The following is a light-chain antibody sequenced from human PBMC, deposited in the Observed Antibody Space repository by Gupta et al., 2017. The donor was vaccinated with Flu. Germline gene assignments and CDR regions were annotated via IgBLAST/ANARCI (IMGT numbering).Light chain of an antibody. V-gene: IGLV2-11*01. CDR2: DVT. CDR3: CSDVGAYSCV. Sequence: QSALTQPRSVSGSPGQAVTISCTGTSSDVGNYNYVSWYHQRPGKAPKLIMHDVTKRPYGVPDRFSGSKSGNTVSMTVSGLQGEDEADYYCCSDVGAYSCVFGTGTEVTVL. CDR1: SSDVGNYNY. J-gene: IGLJ1*01.